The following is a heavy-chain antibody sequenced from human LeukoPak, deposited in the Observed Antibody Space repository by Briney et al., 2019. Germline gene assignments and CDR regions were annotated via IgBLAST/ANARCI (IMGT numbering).Heavy chain of an antibody. CDR3: ARGMGSGSYSAAYYFDY. V-gene: IGHV1-8*01. J-gene: IGHJ4*02. Sequence: ASVTVSFTASVYTFTIYDINWVRQAPGQGMEWMGWMKPNSGNTGYAQKFQGRVTMTTNTSISTAYMELSSLRSEDTAVYYCARGMGSGSYSAAYYFDYWGQGTLVTVSS. D-gene: IGHD3-22*01. CDR2: MKPNSGNT. CDR1: VYTFTIYD.